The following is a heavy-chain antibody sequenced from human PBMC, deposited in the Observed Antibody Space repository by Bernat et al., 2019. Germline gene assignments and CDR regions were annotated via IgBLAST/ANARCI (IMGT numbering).Heavy chain of an antibody. Sequence: VQLLESGGGLVQPGGSLRLSCAASGFTLSSYAMHWVRQAPGQGLEWVAVISDDGSNKYYADSVKGRFTISRDKSKNTLYLQMNSLRAEDTAVYYCARGSGRYFRNFDYWGQGTLVTVSS. J-gene: IGHJ4*02. CDR1: GFTLSSYA. CDR3: ARGSGRYFRNFDY. D-gene: IGHD1-26*01. CDR2: ISDDGSNK. V-gene: IGHV3-30-3*01.